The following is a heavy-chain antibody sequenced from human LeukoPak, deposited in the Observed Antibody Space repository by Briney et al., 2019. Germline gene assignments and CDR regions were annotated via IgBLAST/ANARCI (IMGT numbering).Heavy chain of an antibody. Sequence: GGSLRLSCAASGFTFNLYNMNWVRQAPGKGLEWVSSISGTSTYIYYADSVRGRFTTSRDNAKNSLFLQLNSLRVEDTAVYYCARDDGANYPDWGQGTLVTVSS. V-gene: IGHV3-21*01. CDR1: GFTFNLYN. CDR3: ARDDGANYPD. J-gene: IGHJ4*02. CDR2: ISGTSTYI. D-gene: IGHD4/OR15-4a*01.